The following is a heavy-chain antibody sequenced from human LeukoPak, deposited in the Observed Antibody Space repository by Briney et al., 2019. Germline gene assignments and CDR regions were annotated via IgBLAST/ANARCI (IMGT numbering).Heavy chain of an antibody. Sequence: GGSLRLSCAASGFTFSSSAMSWVRQAPGNGLEWVSAISGSGGSTYYADSVKGRFTISRDNSKNTLYLQMNSLRAEDTAVYYCAKAQHGPGYYDSSGYYSQVDYWGQGTLVTVSS. J-gene: IGHJ4*02. CDR1: GFTFSSSA. CDR3: AKAQHGPGYYDSSGYYSQVDY. CDR2: ISGSGGST. D-gene: IGHD3-22*01. V-gene: IGHV3-23*01.